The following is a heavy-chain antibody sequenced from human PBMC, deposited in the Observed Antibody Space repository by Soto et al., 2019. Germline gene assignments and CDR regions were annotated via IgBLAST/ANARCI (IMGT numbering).Heavy chain of an antibody. CDR1: GFTFSNYA. Sequence: PGGSLRLSCAASGFTFSNYAMSWVRQAPGKGLEWVAVIWYDGSNKYYADSVKGRFTISRDNSKNTLYLQMNSLRAEDTSVYYCARDKDLQWLRSGAFDYWGQGTLVTVSS. J-gene: IGHJ4*02. CDR2: IWYDGSNK. V-gene: IGHV3-30-3*01. D-gene: IGHD5-12*01. CDR3: ARDKDLQWLRSGAFDY.